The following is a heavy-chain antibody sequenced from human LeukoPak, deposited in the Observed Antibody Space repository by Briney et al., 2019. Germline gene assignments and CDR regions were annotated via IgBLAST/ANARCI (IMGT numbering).Heavy chain of an antibody. CDR3: ARVGYSGYDFAWDY. CDR2: ISTYNGNT. Sequence: AASVKVSCKASGYTFTSYGISWVRQAPGQGLEWMGWISTYNGNTNYAQKLQGRVTMTTDTSTSTAYMELRSLRSDDTAVYYCARVGYSGYDFAWDYWGQGTLVTVSS. CDR1: GYTFTSYG. D-gene: IGHD5-12*01. V-gene: IGHV1-18*01. J-gene: IGHJ4*02.